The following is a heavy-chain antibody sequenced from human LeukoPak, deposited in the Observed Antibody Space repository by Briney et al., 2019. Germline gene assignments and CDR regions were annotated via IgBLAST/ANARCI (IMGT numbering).Heavy chain of an antibody. J-gene: IGHJ4*02. V-gene: IGHV4-59*01. CDR3: ARDGRILRAFDY. Sequence: PSETLSLTCTVSGGSMSSYYWSWIRQPPGKGLEWIGYIYYSGSTNYNPSLKSRVTISVDTSKNQFTLKLSSVTAADTAVYYCARDGRILRAFDYWGQGTLVTVSS. D-gene: IGHD2-15*01. CDR1: GGSMSSYY. CDR2: IYYSGST.